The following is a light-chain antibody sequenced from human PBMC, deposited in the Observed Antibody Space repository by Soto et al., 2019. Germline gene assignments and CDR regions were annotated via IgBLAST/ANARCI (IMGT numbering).Light chain of an antibody. V-gene: IGKV3-20*01. CDR2: GAS. CDR3: QQYGSSPLIT. CDR1: QSVGSTF. Sequence: IGLTQSPGTLSFSPGERGALSCRSSQSVGSTFLAWYQQKPGQAPRLLIYGASSRATGIPDRFSGSGSGTDFTLTISRLEPEDFAVYHCQQYGSSPLITFGQGTRLEIK. J-gene: IGKJ5*01.